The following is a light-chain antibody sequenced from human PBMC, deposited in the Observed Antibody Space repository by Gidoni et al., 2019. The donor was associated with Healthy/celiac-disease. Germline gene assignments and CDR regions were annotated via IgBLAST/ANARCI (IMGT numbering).Light chain of an antibody. J-gene: IGKJ1*01. CDR3: QQSYSTPGT. V-gene: IGKV1-39*01. Sequence: DIQMTQSPSSLSASVGDRVTITCRASQSISSYLHWYQQKPGKAPKLLIYAASSLQRGVPSRFSGSGSGTDFTLTISSLQPEDFATYYCQQSYSTPGTFGQGTKVEIK. CDR1: QSISSY. CDR2: AAS.